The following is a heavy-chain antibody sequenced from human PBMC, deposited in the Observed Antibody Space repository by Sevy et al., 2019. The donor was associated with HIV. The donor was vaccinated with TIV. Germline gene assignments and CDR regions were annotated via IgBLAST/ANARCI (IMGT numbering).Heavy chain of an antibody. Sequence: ASVKVSCKASGYTFTNYHITWVRQAPGQGLEWMGWITPNNGNTEYVQRLQGRVTMTTDTSTSTAYMELRNLKSDDTAVYYCARAPSGSQGPGQYFHHWGQGTVVTVSS. J-gene: IGHJ1*01. V-gene: IGHV1-18*01. D-gene: IGHD1-26*01. CDR2: ITPNNGNT. CDR3: ARAPSGSQGPGQYFHH. CDR1: GYTFTNYH.